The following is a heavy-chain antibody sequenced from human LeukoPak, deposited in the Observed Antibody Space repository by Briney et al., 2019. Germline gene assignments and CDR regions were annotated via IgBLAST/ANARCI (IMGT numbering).Heavy chain of an antibody. V-gene: IGHV3-64D*06. Sequence: GGSLRLSCSASGFTLFWHVMHWVRQAPAKPLEYVSFIHHNGDITSYADSVRGRFTVSRDNSKNTLFLDLTSLRTDDTAVYYCARDMSGTYSFDYWGQGTLVTVSS. J-gene: IGHJ4*02. CDR3: ARDMSGTYSFDY. CDR2: IHHNGDIT. D-gene: IGHD1-26*01. CDR1: GFTLFWHV.